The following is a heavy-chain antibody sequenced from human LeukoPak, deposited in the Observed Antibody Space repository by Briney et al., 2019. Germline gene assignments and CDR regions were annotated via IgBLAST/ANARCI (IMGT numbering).Heavy chain of an antibody. CDR1: SGSFNNYF. D-gene: IGHD3-3*01. J-gene: IGHJ3*01. CDR3: ARRVVSTIFGVIIRDHDAFDV. CDR2: IVHSGNT. V-gene: IGHV4-34*12. Sequence: SSETLSLTCAVYSGSFNNYFWTWIRHPPGGWLEWIGEIVHSGNTNYNPPLKTRFTISVDRSKNQFSLKLSCVTAADTAVYYCARRVVSTIFGVIIRDHDAFDVWEEGTMVSVS.